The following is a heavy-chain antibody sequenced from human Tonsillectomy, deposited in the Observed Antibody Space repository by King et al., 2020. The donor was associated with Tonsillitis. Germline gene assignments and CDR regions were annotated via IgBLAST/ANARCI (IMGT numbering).Heavy chain of an antibody. CDR3: ANLQYDYLWGSYRYFHY. Sequence: VQLVESGGGLVQPGGSLRLSCAASGFTFSSYAMGWVRQAPGKGLEWVSAVNGNGGTTYYADSVLGRFTISRDNSKNTLYLQMNSLGAEDTAIYYCANLQYDYLWGSYRYFHYWGQGTLVTVSS. D-gene: IGHD3-16*02. J-gene: IGHJ4*02. CDR1: GFTFSSYA. CDR2: VNGNGGTT. V-gene: IGHV3-23*04.